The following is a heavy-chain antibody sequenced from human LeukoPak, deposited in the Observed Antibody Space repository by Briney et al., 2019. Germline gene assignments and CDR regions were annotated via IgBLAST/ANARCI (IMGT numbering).Heavy chain of an antibody. J-gene: IGHJ4*02. D-gene: IGHD3-10*01. V-gene: IGHV3-9*01. CDR1: GFTFDDYA. CDR2: ISWNSGSI. CDR3: AKAAVLLWFGELIDY. Sequence: GGSLRLSCAASGFTFDDYAMHWVRQAPGKGLEWVSGISWNSGSIGYADSVKGRFTISRDNAKNSLYLQMNSLRAEDTALYYCAKAAVLLWFGELIDYWGQGTLVTVSS.